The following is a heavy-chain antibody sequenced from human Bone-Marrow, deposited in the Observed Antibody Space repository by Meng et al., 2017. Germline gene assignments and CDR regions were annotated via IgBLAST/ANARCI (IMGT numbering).Heavy chain of an antibody. D-gene: IGHD4-17*01. CDR2: INPSGGST. J-gene: IGHJ2*01. Sequence: ASAKVSCKASGYTFTSYYMHWVRQAPGQGLEWMGIINPSGGSTSYAQKFQGRVTMTRDTSTSTVYMELSSLRSEDTAVYYCARDRSGLTTVTYGLWYFDLWGRGTLVTVSS. CDR3: ARDRSGLTTVTYGLWYFDL. CDR1: GYTFTSYY. V-gene: IGHV1-46*01.